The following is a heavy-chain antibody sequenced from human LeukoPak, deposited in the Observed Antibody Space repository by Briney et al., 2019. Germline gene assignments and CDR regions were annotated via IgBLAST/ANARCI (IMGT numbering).Heavy chain of an antibody. CDR1: GGSISSYY. D-gene: IGHD5/OR15-5a*01. Sequence: SETLSLTCTVSGGSISSYYWSWIRQPAGKGLEWIGRISNNGGTAYNPSLRSRVTITLDTSNNHLSLKVTSVTAADTAVYYCARETKDIYSPSWGLYDTYYYIDAWGKGTTVTVSS. J-gene: IGHJ6*03. V-gene: IGHV4-4*07. CDR3: ARETKDIYSPSWGLYDTYYYIDA. CDR2: ISNNGGT.